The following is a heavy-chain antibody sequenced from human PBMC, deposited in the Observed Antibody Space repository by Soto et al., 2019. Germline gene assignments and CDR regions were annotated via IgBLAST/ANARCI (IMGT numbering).Heavy chain of an antibody. D-gene: IGHD1-1*01. Sequence: SETLSLTCTVSGASISGFYWSWIRKSTGKGLEWIGRIYATGTTDYNPSLKSRVMMSVDTSKKQFSLKLRSVTAADTAVYYCVRDGTKTLRDWFDPWGQGISVTVSS. V-gene: IGHV4-4*07. CDR3: VRDGTKTLRDWFDP. CDR1: GASISGFY. J-gene: IGHJ5*02. CDR2: IYATGTT.